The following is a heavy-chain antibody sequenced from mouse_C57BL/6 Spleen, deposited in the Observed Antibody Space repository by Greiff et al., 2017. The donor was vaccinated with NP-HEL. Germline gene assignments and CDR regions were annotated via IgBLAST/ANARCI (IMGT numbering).Heavy chain of an antibody. Sequence: QVQLQQPGTELVKPGASVKLSCKASGYTFTSYWMHWVKQRPGQGLEWIGNINPSNGGTNYNEKFKSKATLTADKSSSTAYMQLSSLTSADSAVYYCAGGAAQAAWFADWGQGTLVTVAA. CDR1: GYTFTSYW. V-gene: IGHV1-53*01. CDR3: AGGAAQAAWFAD. D-gene: IGHD3-2*02. J-gene: IGHJ3*01. CDR2: INPSNGGT.